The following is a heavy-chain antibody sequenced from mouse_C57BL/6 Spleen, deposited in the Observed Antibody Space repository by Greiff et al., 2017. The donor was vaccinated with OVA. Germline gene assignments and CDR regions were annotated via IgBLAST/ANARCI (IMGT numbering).Heavy chain of an antibody. V-gene: IGHV1-55*01. CDR1: GYTFTSYW. J-gene: IGHJ1*03. CDR3: ARKTTGVARGYWYFDV. D-gene: IGHD1-1*01. Sequence: QVQLLQPGAELVKPGASVKMSCKASGYTFTSYWITWVKQRPGPGLEWIGDIYPGSGSTYYNEKFKSKVTLTVDTSSSTAYMQLSSLTSADSAVDFCARKTTGVARGYWYFDVWGTGTTVTVSS. CDR2: IYPGSGST.